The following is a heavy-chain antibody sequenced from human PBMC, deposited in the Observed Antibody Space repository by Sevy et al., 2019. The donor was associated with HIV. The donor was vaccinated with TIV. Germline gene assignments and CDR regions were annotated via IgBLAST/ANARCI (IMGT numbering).Heavy chain of an antibody. CDR2: IYPGDSDT. CDR3: ARIGAEYSSSWYAIYYHYYYMDV. D-gene: IGHD6-13*01. J-gene: IGHJ6*03. CDR1: GYSFTSYW. Sequence: GESLKISCKGSGYSFTSYWIGWVRQMPGKGLEWMGIIYPGDSDTRCSPSFQGQVTISADKSISTAYLKWSSLKASDTAMYYCARIGAEYSSSWYAIYYHYYYMDVRGKGTTVTVSS. V-gene: IGHV5-51*01.